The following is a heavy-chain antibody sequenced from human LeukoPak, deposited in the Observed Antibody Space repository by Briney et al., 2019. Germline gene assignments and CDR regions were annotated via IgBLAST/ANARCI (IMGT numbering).Heavy chain of an antibody. D-gene: IGHD3-10*01. CDR2: ITPNSGDT. Sequence: ASVKVSCKASGDTFSGYYMHWIRQAPGQGLEWMGLITPNSGDTIYAQKFQGRVTMTRDTSISTAYMELSRLRSDDTAVYYCARDPASYGSGSLFDYWGQGTLVTVSS. J-gene: IGHJ4*02. CDR1: GDTFSGYY. CDR3: ARDPASYGSGSLFDY. V-gene: IGHV1-2*02.